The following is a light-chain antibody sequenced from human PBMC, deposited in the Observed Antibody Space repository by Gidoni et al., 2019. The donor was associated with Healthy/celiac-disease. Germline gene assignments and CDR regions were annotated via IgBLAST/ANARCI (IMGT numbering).Light chain of an antibody. Sequence: QSVLTPPPSVSGAPGPRVTISCTGSSSHIGAGYDVHWYQQLPGTAPKLLIYGNSNRPSGVPDRFSGSKSGTSASLAITGLQAEDEADYYCQSYDSSLSALYVFGTGTKVTVL. V-gene: IGLV1-40*01. CDR3: QSYDSSLSALYV. J-gene: IGLJ1*01. CDR1: SSHIGAGYD. CDR2: GNS.